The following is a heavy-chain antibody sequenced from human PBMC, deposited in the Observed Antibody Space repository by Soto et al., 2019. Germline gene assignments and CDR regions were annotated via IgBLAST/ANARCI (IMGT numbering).Heavy chain of an antibody. CDR3: ARTQGGMITSYYGMDV. CDR2: ISTGSTNT. V-gene: IGHV3-11*06. J-gene: IGHJ6*02. D-gene: IGHD3-22*01. CDR1: GFTFSDYY. Sequence: QVHLVESGGGLIKPGGSLRLSCAASGFTFSDYYMNWIRQAPGKGLEWVSYISTGSTNTIYADSVKGRFTISRDNAKNSLYLQINSLRAEDTAVYYCARTQGGMITSYYGMDVWGQGTTVTVSS.